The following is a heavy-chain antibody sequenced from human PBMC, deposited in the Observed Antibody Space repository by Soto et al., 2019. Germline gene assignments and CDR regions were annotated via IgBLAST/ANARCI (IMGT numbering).Heavy chain of an antibody. V-gene: IGHV4-59*01. D-gene: IGHD6-13*01. Sequence: PSETLSLTCTVSGGSISSYYWSWIRQPPGKGLEWIGYIYYSGSTNYNPSLKSRVTISVDTSKNQFSLKPSSVTAADTAVYYCASSNIAAAGFYYYGMDVWGRGTTVTVSS. CDR2: IYYSGST. J-gene: IGHJ6*02. CDR3: ASSNIAAAGFYYYGMDV. CDR1: GGSISSYY.